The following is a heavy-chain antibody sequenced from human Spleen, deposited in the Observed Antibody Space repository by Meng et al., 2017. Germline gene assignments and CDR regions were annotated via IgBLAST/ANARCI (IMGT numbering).Heavy chain of an antibody. J-gene: IGHJ4*02. D-gene: IGHD6-19*01. CDR3: ARVYSSGWYQFDY. V-gene: IGHV3-33*01. CDR2: IWFDGSNK. Sequence: GESLKISCTASGFTFSSYVMHWVRQAPGKGLEWVAVIWFDGSNKYFADSVKGRFTISRDNAKNTLYLQMHSLKAEDTAVYYCARVYSSGWYQFDYWGQGTLVTVSS. CDR1: GFTFSSYV.